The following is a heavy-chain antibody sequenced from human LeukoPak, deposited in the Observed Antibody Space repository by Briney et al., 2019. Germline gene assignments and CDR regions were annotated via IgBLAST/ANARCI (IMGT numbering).Heavy chain of an antibody. D-gene: IGHD6-19*01. V-gene: IGHV4-34*01. CDR2: INHSGST. CDR1: GGSFSGDY. J-gene: IGHJ3*02. Sequence: SETLSLTCAVYGGSFSGDYWSWVRQPPGKGVEWMGEINHSGSTNYNPSLKSRGTISVDTSKKQCSLNLSSVTAADTAVYYCARYYSSGGGTRDAFDIWGQGTMVTVSS. CDR3: ARYYSSGGGTRDAFDI.